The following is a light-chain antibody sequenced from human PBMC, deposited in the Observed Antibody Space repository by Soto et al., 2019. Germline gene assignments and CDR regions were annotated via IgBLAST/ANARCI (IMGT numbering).Light chain of an antibody. CDR2: CNS. CDR1: SSNIGAGYY. CDR3: QSYDSSLSALYV. Sequence: QSVLTQPPSVSGAPRQRVTISCTWSSSNIGAGYYVHWYQQLPGTAPKLLIYCNSNRSSGVPDRFSGPKSATSASLAITGLQAEDEADYYCQSYDSSLSALYVFGTGTKLTVL. V-gene: IGLV1-40*01. J-gene: IGLJ1*01.